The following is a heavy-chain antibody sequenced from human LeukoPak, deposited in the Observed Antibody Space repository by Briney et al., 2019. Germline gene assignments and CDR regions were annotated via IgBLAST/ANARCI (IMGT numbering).Heavy chain of an antibody. CDR3: ARDPDTAMVTAYFDY. CDR2: ISSSGSTI. Sequence: GGSLRLSCAASGFTFSDYYMSWIRQAPGKGLEWASYISSSGSTIYYADSVKGRFTISRDNAKNSLYLQMNSLRAEDTAVSYCARDPDTAMVTAYFDYWGQGTLVTVSS. D-gene: IGHD5-18*01. CDR1: GFTFSDYY. J-gene: IGHJ4*02. V-gene: IGHV3-11*04.